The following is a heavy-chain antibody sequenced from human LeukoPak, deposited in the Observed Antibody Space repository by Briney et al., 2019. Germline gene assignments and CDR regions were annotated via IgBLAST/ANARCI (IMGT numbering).Heavy chain of an antibody. V-gene: IGHV3-30-3*01. D-gene: IGHD3-3*01. CDR2: ISYDGSNK. CDR1: GFTFSSYA. CDR3: ARGGAYYDFWSGYYNPDY. Sequence: GGSLRLFCAASGFTFSSYAMHWVRQAPGKGLEWVAVISYDGSNKYYADSVKGRFTISRDNSKNTLYLQMNSLRAEDTAVYYCARGGAYYDFWSGYYNPDYWGQGTLVTVSS. J-gene: IGHJ4*02.